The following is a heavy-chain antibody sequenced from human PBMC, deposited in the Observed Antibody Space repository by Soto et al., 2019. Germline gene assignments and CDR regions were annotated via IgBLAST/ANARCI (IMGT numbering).Heavy chain of an antibody. V-gene: IGHV3-23*01. CDR1: GFTFSSYA. D-gene: IGHD3-3*01. Sequence: GSLRLSCAASGFTFSSYAMSWVRQAPEEGLEWVSAISGSGGSTYYADSVKGRLTISRDNSKNTLYLQVNSLRAEDTPIYYCAKDPAPDYDFWSGYYGNAFDIWGQGTMVTVSS. CDR2: ISGSGGST. J-gene: IGHJ3*02. CDR3: AKDPAPDYDFWSGYYGNAFDI.